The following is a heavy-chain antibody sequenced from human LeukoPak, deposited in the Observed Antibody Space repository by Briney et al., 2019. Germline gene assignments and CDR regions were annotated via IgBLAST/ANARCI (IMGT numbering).Heavy chain of an antibody. D-gene: IGHD6-13*01. CDR3: ARDSSSWLDY. V-gene: IGHV4-59*01. CDR1: GASINSYY. J-gene: IGHJ4*02. Sequence: SETLSLTCTVSGASINSYYWSWIRQPPGKGLEWIGYIYYSGSTNYNPSLKSRVTISVDTSKNQFSLKLSSVTAADTAVYYCARDSSSWLDYWGQGTLVTVSS. CDR2: IYYSGST.